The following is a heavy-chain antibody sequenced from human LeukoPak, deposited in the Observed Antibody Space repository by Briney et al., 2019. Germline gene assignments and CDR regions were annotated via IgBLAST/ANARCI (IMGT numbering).Heavy chain of an antibody. V-gene: IGHV3-33*06. CDR3: AKDYYDSSGYYSPDY. Sequence: GRSLRLSCAASGFTFSSYGMHWVRQAPGKGLEWVAVIWYDGSNKYYADSVKGRFTISRDNSKNTLCLQMNSLRAEDTAVYYCAKDYYDSSGYYSPDYWGQGTLVTVSS. CDR1: GFTFSSYG. J-gene: IGHJ4*02. D-gene: IGHD3-22*01. CDR2: IWYDGSNK.